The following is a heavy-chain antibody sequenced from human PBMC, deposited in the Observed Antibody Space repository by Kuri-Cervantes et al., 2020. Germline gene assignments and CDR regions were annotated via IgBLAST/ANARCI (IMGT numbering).Heavy chain of an antibody. Sequence: ASVKVSCKASGYTFSSYYIHWVRQAPGQGLEWMGIINPSGGSTSYAQKFQGRVTMTRDTSTSTVYMELSSLRSEDTAVYYCAREPVVRGEYYYYMDVWGKGTTVTVSS. CDR2: INPSGGST. CDR3: AREPVVRGEYYYYMDV. V-gene: IGHV1-46*01. D-gene: IGHD3-10*01. J-gene: IGHJ6*03. CDR1: GYTFSSYY.